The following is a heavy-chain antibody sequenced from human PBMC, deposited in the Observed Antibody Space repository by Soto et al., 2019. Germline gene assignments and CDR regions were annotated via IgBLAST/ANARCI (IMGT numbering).Heavy chain of an antibody. CDR1: GFTFDDYG. J-gene: IGHJ4*02. CDR3: ARDRGREVGAAAGSFDY. Sequence: EVQLVESGGGVVRPGGSLRLSCAASGFTFDDYGMSWVRQAPGKGLEWVSGINWNGGSTGYADSVKGRFTISRDNAKNSLYLQMNSLRAEDTALYHCARDRGREVGAAAGSFDYWGQGTLVTVSS. D-gene: IGHD6-13*01. V-gene: IGHV3-20*01. CDR2: INWNGGST.